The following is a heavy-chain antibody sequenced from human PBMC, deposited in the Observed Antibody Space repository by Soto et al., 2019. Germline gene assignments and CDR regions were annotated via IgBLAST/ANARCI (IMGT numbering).Heavy chain of an antibody. CDR3: ARTPVTTWGPPGYFHH. D-gene: IGHD4-17*01. V-gene: IGHV3-11*01. J-gene: IGHJ1*01. CDR1: GFTFSDYY. CDR2: ISTSGSTT. Sequence: GGSLRLSCAASGFTFSDYYMSWIRQAPGKGLEWVSYISTSGSTTYSADSVKGRITISRDNAKNSLYLQMNSLRAEDTAVYYCARTPVTTWGPPGYFHHWGQGTLVTVSS.